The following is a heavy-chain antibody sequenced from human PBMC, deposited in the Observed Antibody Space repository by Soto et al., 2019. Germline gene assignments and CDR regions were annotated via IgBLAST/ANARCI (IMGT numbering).Heavy chain of an antibody. CDR1: GGSFSGYY. J-gene: IGHJ4*02. CDR3: ARGLVYGDHQFDY. D-gene: IGHD4-17*01. CDR2: INHSGST. Sequence: QVQLQQWGAGLLKPSETLSLTCAVYGGSFSGYYWSWIRQPPGKGLEWIGEINHSGSTNYNPSLKSRVTISVDTSKNQFSLKLSSVTAADTAVYYCARGLVYGDHQFDYWGQGTLVTVSS. V-gene: IGHV4-34*01.